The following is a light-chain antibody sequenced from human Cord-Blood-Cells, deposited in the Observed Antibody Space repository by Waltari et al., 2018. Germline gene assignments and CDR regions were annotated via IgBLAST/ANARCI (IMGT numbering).Light chain of an antibody. Sequence: DIQFTQSPSFLSASVVDRVTTTCRASQGISSYLAWYQQKPGKAPKLLIYAASTLQSGVPSRFSGSGSGTEFTLTISSLQPEDFATYYCQQLNSYPRTFGQGTKVEIK. CDR2: AAS. CDR3: QQLNSYPRT. V-gene: IGKV1-9*01. J-gene: IGKJ1*01. CDR1: QGISSY.